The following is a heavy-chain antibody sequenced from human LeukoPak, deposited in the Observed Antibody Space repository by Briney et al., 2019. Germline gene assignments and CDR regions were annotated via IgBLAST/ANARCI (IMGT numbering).Heavy chain of an antibody. CDR3: ARGRVLEYQPPSPLYYFDY. CDR2: INHSGST. J-gene: IGHJ4*02. D-gene: IGHD2-2*01. Sequence: SETLSLTCAVYGGSFSGYYWSWIRQPPGKGLEWIGEINHSGSTNYNPSLKSRVTISVDTSKNQFSLKLSSVTAADTAVYYCARGRVLEYQPPSPLYYFDYWGQGTLVTVSS. V-gene: IGHV4-34*01. CDR1: GGSFSGYY.